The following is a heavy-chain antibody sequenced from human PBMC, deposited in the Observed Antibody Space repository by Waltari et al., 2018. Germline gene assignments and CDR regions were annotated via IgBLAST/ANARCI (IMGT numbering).Heavy chain of an antibody. CDR1: SYG. CDR2: IWYDGSNK. CDR3: ARDPVTGTTGDAFDI. Sequence: SYGMHWVRQAPGKGLEWVAVIWYDGSNKYYADSVKGRFTISRDNSKNTLYLQMNSLRAEDTAVYYCARDPVTGTTGDAFDIWGQGTMVTVSS. D-gene: IGHD1-20*01. V-gene: IGHV3-33*01. J-gene: IGHJ3*02.